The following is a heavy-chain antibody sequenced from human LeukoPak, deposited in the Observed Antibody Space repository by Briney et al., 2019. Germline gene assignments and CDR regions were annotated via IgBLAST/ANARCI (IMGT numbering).Heavy chain of an antibody. V-gene: IGHV5-51*01. D-gene: IGHD3-22*01. CDR2: IYPGDSDT. CDR1: GYSFTSYW. J-gene: IGHJ3*02. Sequence: GESLKISCKGSGYSFTSYWIGWVRQMPGKGLEWMGIIYPGDSDTRYSPSFQGQVTISADKSISTAYLQWSSLKASDTAMCYCARVTYYYDSGGYYYHHAFDIWGQGTMITVSS. CDR3: ARVTYYYDSGGYYYHHAFDI.